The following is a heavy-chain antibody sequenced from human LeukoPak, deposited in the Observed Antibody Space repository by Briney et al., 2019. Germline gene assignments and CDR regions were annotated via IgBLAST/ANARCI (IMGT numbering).Heavy chain of an antibody. V-gene: IGHV3-23*01. J-gene: IGHJ6*02. D-gene: IGHD3-10*01. CDR3: AKAMVRGVPRYGMDV. CDR2: ISGSGGST. CDR1: GFTVSSNY. Sequence: GGSLRLSCAASGFTVSSNYMSWVRQAPGKGLEWVSAISGSGGSTYYADSVKGRFTISRDNSKNTLYLQMNSLRAEDTDVYYCAKAMVRGVPRYGMDVWGQGTTVTVSS.